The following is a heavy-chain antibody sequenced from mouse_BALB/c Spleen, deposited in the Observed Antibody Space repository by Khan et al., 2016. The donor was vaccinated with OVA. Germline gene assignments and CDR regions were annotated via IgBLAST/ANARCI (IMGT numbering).Heavy chain of an antibody. V-gene: IGHV1-9*01. CDR1: GYTFSTYW. CDR2: ILPGSGRT. J-gene: IGHJ3*01. Sequence: QVRLQQSGAELMKPGASVKISCKATGYTFSTYWIAWVKQRPGHGLEWIAEILPGSGRTNYNEKFQGKATFTADTSSTTAIMQLSSLTSDDSAVYYCARGNYYGSSSWFGYWGQWTLVTVSA. CDR3: ARGNYYGSSSWFGY. D-gene: IGHD1-1*01.